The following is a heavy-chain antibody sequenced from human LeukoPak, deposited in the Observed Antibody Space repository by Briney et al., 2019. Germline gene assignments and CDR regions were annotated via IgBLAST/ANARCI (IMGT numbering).Heavy chain of an antibody. CDR3: AGDLQWGPAN. D-gene: IGHD3-3*01. CDR2: INTNTGNP. J-gene: IGHJ4*02. CDR1: GYTFTSYG. Sequence: ASVKVSCKASGYTFTSYGISWVRQAPGQGLEWMGWINTNTGNPTYAQGFTGRFVFSLDTSVSTAYLQISSLKAEDTAVYYCAGDLQWGPANWGQGTLVTVSS. V-gene: IGHV7-4-1*02.